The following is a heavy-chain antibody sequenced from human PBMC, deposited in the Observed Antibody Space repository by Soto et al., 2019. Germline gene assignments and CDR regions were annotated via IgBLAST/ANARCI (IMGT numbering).Heavy chain of an antibody. D-gene: IGHD6-13*01. CDR3: ARDYEQQLVPPWFDP. J-gene: IGHJ5*02. V-gene: IGHV1-18*01. CDR1: GYTFTSYG. CDR2: ISAYNGNT. Sequence: ASVKVSCKASGYTFTSYGISWVRQAPGQGLEWMGWISAYNGNTNYAQKLQGRVTMTTDTSTSTAYMELRSLRSDDTAVYYCARDYEQQLVPPWFDPWGQGPLVTVSS.